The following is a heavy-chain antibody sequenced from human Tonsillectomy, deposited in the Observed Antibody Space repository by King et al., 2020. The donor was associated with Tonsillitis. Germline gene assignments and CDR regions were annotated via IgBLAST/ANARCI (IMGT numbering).Heavy chain of an antibody. D-gene: IGHD2-21*02. CDR1: GGTFSSHA. CDR2: IVPILGPP. Sequence: QLVQSGAEVKKPGSSVKVSCKASGGTFSSHAIGWARQAPGQGLEGMGGIVPILGPPNYAQKFQGRVTITADESTSTAYMELSSLIFEDTAVYYCARGGPSLVTYYFDYWGQGTLVTVSS. V-gene: IGHV1-69*01. J-gene: IGHJ4*02. CDR3: ARGGPSLVTYYFDY.